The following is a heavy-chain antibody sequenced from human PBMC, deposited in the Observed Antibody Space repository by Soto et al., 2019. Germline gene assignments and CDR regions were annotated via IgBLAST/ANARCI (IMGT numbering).Heavy chain of an antibody. CDR2: IRSKGYGGTT. CDR3: ASLTSWSQEYYYGMDV. D-gene: IGHD2-2*01. CDR1: GFSINSNDYY. J-gene: IGHJ6*02. V-gene: IGHV3-49*04. Sequence: LSLTCTVSGFSINSNDYYWGWVRQPPGKGLEWLSFIRSKGYGGTTESAASVRGRFITSRDDSKSIAYLQMNSLKTEDTAVYYCASLTSWSQEYYYGMDVWGQGTTVTVSS.